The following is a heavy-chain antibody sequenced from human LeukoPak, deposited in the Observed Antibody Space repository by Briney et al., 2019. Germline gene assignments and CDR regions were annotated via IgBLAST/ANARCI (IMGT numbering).Heavy chain of an antibody. J-gene: IGHJ4*02. D-gene: IGHD4-17*01. CDR2: INWNGGST. CDR3: AKDLMTTVTTWGFDY. CDR1: GFTFDDYG. V-gene: IGHV3-20*04. Sequence: GGSLRLSCAASGFTFDDYGMSWVRQAPGKGLEWDFGINWNGGSTGYADSVKVRFTISRDNAKNSLYLQMNSLRAEDTAVYYCAKDLMTTVTTWGFDYWGQGTLVSVSS.